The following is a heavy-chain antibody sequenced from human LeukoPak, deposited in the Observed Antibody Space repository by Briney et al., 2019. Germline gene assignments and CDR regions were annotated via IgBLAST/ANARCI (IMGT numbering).Heavy chain of an antibody. V-gene: IGHV3-30*18. Sequence: GGSLRLSCAASGFTFSNYWMSWVRQAPGKGLEWVAVISYDGSNKYYADSVKGRFTISRDNSKNTLYLQMNSLRAEDTAVYYCAKDSYYYDSSGYYYYYYYYYMDVWGKGTTVTVSS. D-gene: IGHD3-22*01. J-gene: IGHJ6*03. CDR2: ISYDGSNK. CDR3: AKDSYYYDSSGYYYYYYYYYMDV. CDR1: GFTFSNYW.